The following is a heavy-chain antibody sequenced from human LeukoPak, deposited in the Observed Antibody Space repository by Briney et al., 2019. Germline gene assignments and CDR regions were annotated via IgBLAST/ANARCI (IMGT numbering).Heavy chain of an antibody. CDR2: ISWDGGST. Sequence: GGSLRLSCAASGFTFDDYAMYWVRQAPGKGLEWVSLISWDGGSTYYADSVKGRFTISRDDAKNSLFLQMNSLRGEDTAVYYCAREYYMDVWGKGTTVTVSS. CDR1: GFTFDDYA. CDR3: AREYYMDV. V-gene: IGHV3-43D*03. J-gene: IGHJ6*03.